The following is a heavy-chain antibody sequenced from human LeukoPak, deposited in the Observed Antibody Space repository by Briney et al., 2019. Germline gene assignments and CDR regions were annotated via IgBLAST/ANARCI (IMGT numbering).Heavy chain of an antibody. CDR2: IKQDGSEK. D-gene: IGHD3-10*01. J-gene: IGHJ3*02. CDR1: GFTFSNYW. CDR3: ARGDSGAFDI. Sequence: GGSLRLSCAASGFTFSNYWINWVRQAPGKGLEWVANIKQDGSEKSYVDPVKGRFTISRDNTKNSLYLQMNSLRAEDTAVYYCARGDSGAFDIWGRGTMVTVSS. V-gene: IGHV3-7*01.